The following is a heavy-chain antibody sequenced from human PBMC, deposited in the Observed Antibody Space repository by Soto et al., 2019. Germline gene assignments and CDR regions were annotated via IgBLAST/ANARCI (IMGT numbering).Heavy chain of an antibody. V-gene: IGHV6-1*01. Sequence: QVQLQQSGPRLVNPSQTLSLTCTISGDSVSSNSVVWNWSRQSPSRGLECLGRTYYRCKWVYEYAEAVRGPIAIITGPCRMWTPRHWKSVTPEDAAVDYWARAAFIFSACTRFDYWGQGTPVTFSS. D-gene: IGHD2-8*01. CDR1: GDSVSSNSVV. J-gene: IGHJ4*02. CDR3: ARAAFIFSACTRFDY. CDR2: TYYRCKWVY.